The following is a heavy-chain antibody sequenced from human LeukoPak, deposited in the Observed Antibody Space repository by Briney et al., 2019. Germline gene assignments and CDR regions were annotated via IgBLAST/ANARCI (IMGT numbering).Heavy chain of an antibody. CDR3: ARVNPGLRYFGY. Sequence: SETLSLTCAVYGGSFSGYYWSWIRQPPGKGLEWIGEINHSGSTNYNPSLKSRVTISVDTSKNQFSLKLSSVTAADTAVNYCARVNPGLRYFGYWGQGTLVTVSS. V-gene: IGHV4-34*01. D-gene: IGHD3-9*01. J-gene: IGHJ4*02. CDR2: INHSGST. CDR1: GGSFSGYY.